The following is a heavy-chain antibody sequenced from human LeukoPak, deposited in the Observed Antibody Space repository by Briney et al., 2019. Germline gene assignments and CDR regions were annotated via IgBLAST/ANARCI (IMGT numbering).Heavy chain of an antibody. V-gene: IGHV4-4*09. CDR1: GGSISSYY. CDR3: ARYYDFWSGTGGLSYYMDG. J-gene: IGHJ6*03. D-gene: IGHD3-3*01. CDR2: IYTSGST. Sequence: SETLSLTCTVSGGSISSYYWSCVRQPPRKGLEWIGYIYTSGSTNYNPSLKSRVTISVDTSKNQFSLKLSSVTAADTAVYYCARYYDFWSGTGGLSYYMDGWGKGTTVTVSS.